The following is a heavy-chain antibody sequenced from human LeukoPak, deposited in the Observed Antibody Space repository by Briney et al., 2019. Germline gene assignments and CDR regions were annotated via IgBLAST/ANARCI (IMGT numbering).Heavy chain of an antibody. CDR2: IWYDGSKQ. V-gene: IGHV3-30*02. Sequence: GGSLRLSCAASGFTFSSYGMHWVRQAPGKGLEWVALIWYDGSKQYYADSVKGRFTISRDNSKNTLYLQMNSLRDEDTAVYYCAKDFTPYGDYVWDYFDYWGQGTLVTVSS. CDR3: AKDFTPYGDYVWDYFDY. D-gene: IGHD4-17*01. J-gene: IGHJ4*02. CDR1: GFTFSSYG.